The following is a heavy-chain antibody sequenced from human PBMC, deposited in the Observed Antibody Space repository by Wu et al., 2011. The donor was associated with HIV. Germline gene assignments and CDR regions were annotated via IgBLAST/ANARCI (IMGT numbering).Heavy chain of an antibody. CDR1: GGTFDTFA. D-gene: IGHD3-16*01. Sequence: QVQLVQSGPEVAKPGSSVRVSCKASGGTFDTFAISWVRQGPGRGLEWMGAIVPVFGSTNYAQNFQGRLSITTEPSASPHHYLELRGLTPEDTAIYYCAREVGRGVNDVSGMDVWGQGTTITVSS. CDR3: AREVGRGVNDVSGMDV. CDR2: IVPVFGST. V-gene: IGHV1-69*05. J-gene: IGHJ6*02.